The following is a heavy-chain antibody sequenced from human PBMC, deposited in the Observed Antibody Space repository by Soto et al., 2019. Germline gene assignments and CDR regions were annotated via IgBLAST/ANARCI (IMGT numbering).Heavy chain of an antibody. CDR3: HGYGY. V-gene: IGHV3-53*01. D-gene: IGHD5-12*01. J-gene: IGHJ4*02. CDR2: IYSGGTI. CDR1: GFTVTINY. Sequence: EVPVVESGGGLVQPGGSLRLSCAVSGFTVTINYMSGVRQAPGKGLEWVSVIYSGGTIYYADSVKGRFTISRDTSKNTLYLQMNSLRGDDTAVYYCHGYGYWGQGTLVTVSS.